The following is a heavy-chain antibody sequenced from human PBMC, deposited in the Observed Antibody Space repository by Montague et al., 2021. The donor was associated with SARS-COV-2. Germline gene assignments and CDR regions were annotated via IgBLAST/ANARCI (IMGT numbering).Heavy chain of an antibody. CDR1: GGSISGDNYY. D-gene: IGHD3-10*01. CDR2: IYYTGST. J-gene: IGHJ2*01. V-gene: IGHV4-31*03. Sequence: TLSLTCTLSGGSISGDNYYWTWIRQPPGKGLEWIAYIYYTGSTYYNPSLQSRLRTSLDTSKNQFSLTLTLVTAADTAIYYCARNRGWGSRGAWYIDLWGRGTLVTVSS. CDR3: ARNRGWGSRGAWYIDL.